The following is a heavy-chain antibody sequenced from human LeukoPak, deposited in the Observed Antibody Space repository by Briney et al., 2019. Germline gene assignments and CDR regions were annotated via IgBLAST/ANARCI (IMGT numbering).Heavy chain of an antibody. Sequence: SETLSLTCTVSGGSISSYYWSWIRQPAGKGLEWIGRIYTSGSTNYNPSLKGRVTMSVDTSKNQFSLKLSSVTAADTAVYYCARDSIVGATTVFDYWGQGTLATVSS. CDR2: IYTSGST. J-gene: IGHJ4*02. D-gene: IGHD1-26*01. CDR1: GGSISSYY. V-gene: IGHV4-4*07. CDR3: ARDSIVGATTVFDY.